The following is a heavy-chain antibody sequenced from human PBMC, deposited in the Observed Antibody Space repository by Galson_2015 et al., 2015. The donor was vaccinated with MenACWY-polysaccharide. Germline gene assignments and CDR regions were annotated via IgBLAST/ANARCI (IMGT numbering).Heavy chain of an antibody. CDR2: ISYDGRDK. CDR1: GFTFNSYG. J-gene: IGHJ4*02. D-gene: IGHD2-15*01. CDR3: ARGEEVVAATDDHFDY. Sequence: SLRLSCAPSGFTFNSYGMHWVRQAPGKGLEWVAVISYDGRDKYYGDSVKGRFTISRDNAKNTLYLQMDSLRAGDTAVYYCARGEEVVAATDDHFDYWGQGTLVTVSS. V-gene: IGHV3-30*03.